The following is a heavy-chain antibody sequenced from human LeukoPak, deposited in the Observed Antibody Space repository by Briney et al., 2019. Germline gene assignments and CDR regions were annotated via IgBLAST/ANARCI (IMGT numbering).Heavy chain of an antibody. CDR2: INPNSGGT. J-gene: IGHJ4*02. CDR3: VRDPLYYDFWSGYHTSGFDY. Sequence: PGASVKVSCKASGYTFTGYYMHWVRQAPGQGLEWMGWINPNSGGTNYAQKFQGRVTTTRDTSISTAYMELSRLRSDDTAVYYCVRDPLYYDFWSGYHTSGFDYWGQGTLVTVSS. CDR1: GYTFTGYY. D-gene: IGHD3-3*01. V-gene: IGHV1-2*02.